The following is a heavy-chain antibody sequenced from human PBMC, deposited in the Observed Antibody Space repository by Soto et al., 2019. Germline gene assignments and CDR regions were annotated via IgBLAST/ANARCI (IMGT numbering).Heavy chain of an antibody. CDR2: IYYSGST. Sequence: SETLSLTCTVSGGSISSYSWSWIRQPPGKGLEWIGYIYYSGSTNYNPSIKSRVTISVDTSKNQFSLKLSSVTAADTAVYYCARGSGLRRDYYYYYMDVWGKGTTVTVSS. D-gene: IGHD3-10*01. CDR1: GGSISSYS. V-gene: IGHV4-59*01. J-gene: IGHJ6*03. CDR3: ARGSGLRRDYYYYYMDV.